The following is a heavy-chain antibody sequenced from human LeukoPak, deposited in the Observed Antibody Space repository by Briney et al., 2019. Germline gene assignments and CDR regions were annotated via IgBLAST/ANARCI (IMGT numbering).Heavy chain of an antibody. D-gene: IGHD6-19*01. CDR1: GFTFSAYA. J-gene: IGHJ6*02. V-gene: IGHV3-30-3*01. CDR2: ISYDGSNK. CDR3: ARGRVAGTNYYYGMDV. Sequence: GGPLRLSCAASGFTFSAYAMHWVRQAPGKGLEWVAVISYDGSNKYYADSVKGRFTISRDNSKNTLYVQVNSLRAEDTAMYYCARGRVAGTNYYYGMDVWGQGTTVTVSS.